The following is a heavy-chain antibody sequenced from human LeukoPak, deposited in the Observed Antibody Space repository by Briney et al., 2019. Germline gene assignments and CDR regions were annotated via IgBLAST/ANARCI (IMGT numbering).Heavy chain of an antibody. D-gene: IGHD3-10*01. CDR1: GFTFSSYA. J-gene: IGHJ4*02. CDR3: AIVGDSRDY. CDR2: TSSGGGNT. V-gene: IGHV3-23*01. Sequence: GGSLRLSCAASGFTFSSYAMSWVRQAPGKGLEWVSSTSSGGGNTYYADSVKGRFTISRDNSKHTLYLQMNSLIGEDPGVYYCAIVGDSRDYWGKGTMVT.